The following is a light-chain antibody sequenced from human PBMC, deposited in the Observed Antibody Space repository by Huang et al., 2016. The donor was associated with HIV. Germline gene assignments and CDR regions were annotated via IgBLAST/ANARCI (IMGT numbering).Light chain of an antibody. Sequence: EIVMTQSPATLSVSPGERVILSCRASESVGSSLAWYQQTPGQAPRLLIYGAYTRASGVPPRFSGSGSGTEFTLSISGLQSADFAVYYCQQYDKWPPLLTFGGGTKVEIK. J-gene: IGKJ4*01. CDR3: QQYDKWPPLLT. CDR1: ESVGSS. CDR2: GAY. V-gene: IGKV3-15*01.